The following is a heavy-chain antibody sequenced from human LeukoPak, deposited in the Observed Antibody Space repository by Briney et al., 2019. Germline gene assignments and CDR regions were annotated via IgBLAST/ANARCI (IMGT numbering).Heavy chain of an antibody. Sequence: GGSLRLSCAASGFTFSSYEMNWVRQAPGKGLEWVSYISSSGSTIYYADSVKGRFTISRDNAKNSLYLQMNSLRAEDTAVYYCAPVSGPTPFDYWGQGTLVTVSS. D-gene: IGHD1-26*01. CDR3: APVSGPTPFDY. CDR2: ISSSGSTI. J-gene: IGHJ4*02. CDR1: GFTFSSYE. V-gene: IGHV3-48*03.